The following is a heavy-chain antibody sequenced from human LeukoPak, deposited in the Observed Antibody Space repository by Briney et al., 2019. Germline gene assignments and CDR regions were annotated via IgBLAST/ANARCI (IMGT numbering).Heavy chain of an antibody. D-gene: IGHD3-22*01. V-gene: IGHV4-34*01. CDR1: GGSFSGYY. CDR3: ARGYLWYYYDSSGYYGY. Sequence: SETLSLTCAVYGGSFSGYYWSWIRQPPGKGREWIGEINHSESTNYNPSLKSRVTISVDTSKNLFSLKLSSVTAADTAVYYCARGYLWYYYDSSGYYGYWGQGTLVTVSS. J-gene: IGHJ4*02. CDR2: INHSEST.